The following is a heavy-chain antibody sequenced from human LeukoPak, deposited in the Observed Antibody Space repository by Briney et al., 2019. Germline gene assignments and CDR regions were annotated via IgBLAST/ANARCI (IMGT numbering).Heavy chain of an antibody. CDR1: GDSVSSNSAA. CDR3: ARSMVRGVTALPFDY. D-gene: IGHD3-10*01. V-gene: IGHV6-1*01. Sequence: SQTLSLTCAISGDSVSSNSAAWNWIRQSPSRGLEWLGRTYYRSKWYNDDAVSVKNRITNNPDTSKNQFSLQLNSVTPEDTAVYYCARSMVRGVTALPFDYWGQGTLVTVSS. J-gene: IGHJ4*02. CDR2: TYYRSKWYN.